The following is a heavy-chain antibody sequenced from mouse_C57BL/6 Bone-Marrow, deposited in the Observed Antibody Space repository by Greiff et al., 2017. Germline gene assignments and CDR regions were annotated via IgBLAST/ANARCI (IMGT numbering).Heavy chain of an antibody. CDR3: ASSDGSTSWDY. D-gene: IGHD1-1*01. CDR1: GYTFTSYG. V-gene: IGHV1-81*01. CDR2: IYPRSSNT. J-gene: IGHJ4*01. Sequence: VQRVESGAELARPGASVKLSCKASGYTFTSYGIRWVKQRTGQGLEWIGEIYPRSSNTYYNEKFKGKATLTADKSSSTASMELRSLTSADSAVYFCASSDGSTSWDYWGQGTSVTVSS.